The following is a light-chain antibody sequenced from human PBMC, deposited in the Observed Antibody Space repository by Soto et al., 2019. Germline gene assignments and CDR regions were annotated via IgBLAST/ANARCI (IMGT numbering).Light chain of an antibody. CDR1: NIGSKS. Sequence: SHEMTQPASVSVAPGKTVGITCGGNNIGSKSVHWYQQKPGQAPVLVIYYDSDRPSGIPERFSGSNSGNTATLTISRVEAGDEADYYCQVWDSSSDHPGVFGTGTKVTLL. CDR2: YDS. V-gene: IGLV3-21*04. CDR3: QVWDSSSDHPGV. J-gene: IGLJ1*01.